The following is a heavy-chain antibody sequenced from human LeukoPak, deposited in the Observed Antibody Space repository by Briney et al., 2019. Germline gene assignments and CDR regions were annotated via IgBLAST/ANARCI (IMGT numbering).Heavy chain of an antibody. V-gene: IGHV4-59*01. CDR3: ARGGAARLHFQN. CDR1: GGSISTYY. J-gene: IGHJ1*01. Sequence: SETLSLTCTVSGGSISTYYWNWIRQPPGKGLEWIGYIYHSGSTNYNPSLQSRVTISVDTSKNQFSLNLNSVTAADTAVYYCARGGAARLHFQNWGQGTLVSVSS. CDR2: IYHSGST. D-gene: IGHD6-6*01.